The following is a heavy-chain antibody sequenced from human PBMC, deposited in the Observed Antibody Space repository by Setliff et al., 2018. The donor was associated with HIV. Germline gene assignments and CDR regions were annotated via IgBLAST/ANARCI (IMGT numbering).Heavy chain of an antibody. D-gene: IGHD1-7*01. CDR3: AADPQTGTTSYDAFDI. CDR2: IVVGSGNT. CDR1: GFTFTNSA. Sequence: ASVKVSCKASGFTFTNSAVQWVRQARGQRLEWIGWIVVGSGNTNYAQKFQERVTITRDMSTSRAYMELRGLRTEDTAAYYCAADPQTGTTSYDAFDIWGQGTVVTVSS. V-gene: IGHV1-58*01. J-gene: IGHJ3*02.